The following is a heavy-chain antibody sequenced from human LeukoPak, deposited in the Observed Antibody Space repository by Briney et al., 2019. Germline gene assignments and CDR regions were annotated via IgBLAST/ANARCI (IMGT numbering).Heavy chain of an antibody. CDR2: MSFDVNNK. Sequence: GRSLRLSCATSGFTFSSYAFHWVRQAPGKGLEWVATMSFDVNNKYYADSVRGRFTISRDNSKNTLYLQMNSLRVEDTALYYCVRQFASWGQGTLVTVSS. J-gene: IGHJ4*02. V-gene: IGHV3-30*04. CDR1: GFTFSSYA. CDR3: VRQFAS.